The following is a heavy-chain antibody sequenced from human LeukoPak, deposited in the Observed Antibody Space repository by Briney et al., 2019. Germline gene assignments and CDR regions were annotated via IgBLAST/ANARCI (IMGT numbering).Heavy chain of an antibody. J-gene: IGHJ4*02. CDR2: ISSSSSSYI. V-gene: IGHV3-21*01. Sequence: PGGSLRLSCAASGFTFSSYSMNWVRQAPGQGLEWVSSISSSSSSYIYYADSVKGRFTISRDNAKNSLYLQMNSLRAEDTAVYYCARDPPDYYDSSGDSDYWGQGTLVTVSS. CDR1: GFTFSSYS. D-gene: IGHD3-22*01. CDR3: ARDPPDYYDSSGDSDY.